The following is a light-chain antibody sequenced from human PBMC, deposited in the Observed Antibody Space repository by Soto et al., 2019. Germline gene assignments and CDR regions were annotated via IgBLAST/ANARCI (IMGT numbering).Light chain of an antibody. J-gene: IGLJ3*02. V-gene: IGLV4-69*01. CDR1: SGHSSYA. CDR3: QTWGTGIRV. CDR2: LNSDGSH. Sequence: QPVLTQSPSASASLGASVKLTCTLSSGHSSYAIAWHQQQPEKGPRYLMNLNSDGSHSKGDWIPDRFSGSSSGAERYLTISSLQSEDEADYYCQTWGTGIRVFGGGTKLTVL.